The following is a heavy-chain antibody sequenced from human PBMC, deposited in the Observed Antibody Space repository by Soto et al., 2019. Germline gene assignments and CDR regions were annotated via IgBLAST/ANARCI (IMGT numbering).Heavy chain of an antibody. CDR3: AKVRVGCSSTSCYGFDY. Sequence: EVQLLESGGGLVQPGGSLRLSCAASGFTFSSYAMSWVRQAPGKGLEWVSAISGSGGSTYYADSVKGRFTISRDNSNNSLYLQMTRLRAEDTAVYYCAKVRVGCSSTSCYGFDYWGQGTLVTVSS. CDR1: GFTFSSYA. V-gene: IGHV3-23*01. CDR2: ISGSGGST. D-gene: IGHD2-2*01. J-gene: IGHJ4*02.